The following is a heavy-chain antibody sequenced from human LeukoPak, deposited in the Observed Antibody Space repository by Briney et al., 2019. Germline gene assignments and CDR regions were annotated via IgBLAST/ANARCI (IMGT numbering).Heavy chain of an antibody. CDR1: GYTFTSHG. D-gene: IGHD3-3*01. CDR2: ISAYNGNT. V-gene: IGHV1-18*01. CDR3: ARDFWSGYYYFDY. Sequence: ASVKVSCKASGYTFTSHGINWVRQAPGQGLEWMAWISAYNGNTEYAQKFQGRVIMTIDTSTSTAYMELRSLRSEDTAVYYCARDFWSGYYYFDYWGQGTLVTVSS. J-gene: IGHJ4*02.